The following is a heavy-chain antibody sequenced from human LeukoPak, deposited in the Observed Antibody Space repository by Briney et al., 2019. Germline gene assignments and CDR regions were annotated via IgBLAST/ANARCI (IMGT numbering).Heavy chain of an antibody. J-gene: IGHJ4*02. V-gene: IGHV3-23*01. CDR2: ISGSAYST. D-gene: IGHD1-14*01. CDR3: ARGVEPLAANTLAY. CDR1: GFTFSSYA. Sequence: GGSLRLSCAASGFTFSSYAMSWVRQAPGKGLEWVSAISGSAYSTYYADSVQGRFTISRDNSKNTLYLEMNSLSPDDTAVYYCARGVEPLAANTLAYWGQGTLVTVSS.